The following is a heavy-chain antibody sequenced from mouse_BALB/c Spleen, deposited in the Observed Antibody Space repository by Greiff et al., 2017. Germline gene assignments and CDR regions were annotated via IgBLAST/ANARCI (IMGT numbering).Heavy chain of an antibody. CDR2: INPGSGGT. J-gene: IGHJ4*01. V-gene: IGHV1-54*01. CDR1: GYAFTNYL. CDR3: AKTMITGYAMDY. D-gene: IGHD2-4*01. Sequence: VQLQQSGAELVRPGTSVKVSCKASGYAFTNYLIEWVKQRPGQGLEWIGVINPGSGGTNYNEKFKGKATLTADKSSSTAYMQLSSLTSDDSAVYFCAKTMITGYAMDYWGQGTSVTVSS.